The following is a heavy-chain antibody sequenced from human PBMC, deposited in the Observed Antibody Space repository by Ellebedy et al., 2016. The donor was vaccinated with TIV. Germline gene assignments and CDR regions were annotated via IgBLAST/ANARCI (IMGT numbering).Heavy chain of an antibody. CDR3: ARDPDFGDP. CDR2: LYCDGVQT. J-gene: IGHJ5*02. D-gene: IGHD3-10*01. Sequence: PGGSLRLSCEASGFTASGTFMSRFRQAPGRGLEWVAVLYCDGVQTHSADSAKGRFAISSDNSKNTLYLQMNSLRAEDTALYYCARDPDFGDPWGQGTQVIVSS. CDR1: GFTASGTF. V-gene: IGHV3-53*01.